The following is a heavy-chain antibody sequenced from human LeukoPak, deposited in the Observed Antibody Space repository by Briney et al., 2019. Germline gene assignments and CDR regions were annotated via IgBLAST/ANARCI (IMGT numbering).Heavy chain of an antibody. CDR2: IYYRGST. CDR3: ARGGSIAAAGHFDY. V-gene: IGHV4-59*01. J-gene: IGHJ4*02. D-gene: IGHD6-13*01. Sequence: KTSETLSLTCTVSGGSISSYYWSWIRQSPGKGLEWIGYIYYRGSTNYNPSLKSRVTISVDTSKNQFSLKLSSVTAADTAVYYCARGGSIAAAGHFDYWGQGTLVTVSS. CDR1: GGSISSYY.